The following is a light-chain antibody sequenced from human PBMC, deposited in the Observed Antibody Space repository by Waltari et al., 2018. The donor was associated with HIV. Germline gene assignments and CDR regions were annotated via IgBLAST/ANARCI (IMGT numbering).Light chain of an antibody. CDR3: QQYYSTPWT. CDR2: WAY. Sequence: DIVMTQSPDSLAVSLGERATINCKSSQSVLYSFTDNNYLAWYQQKPGQPPKLLIYWAYTRESGVPDRFSGSGSGTDFALTSSSLQPEDVAVYYCQQYYSTPWTFGQGTKVEIK. V-gene: IGKV4-1*01. J-gene: IGKJ1*01. CDR1: QSVLYSFTDNNY.